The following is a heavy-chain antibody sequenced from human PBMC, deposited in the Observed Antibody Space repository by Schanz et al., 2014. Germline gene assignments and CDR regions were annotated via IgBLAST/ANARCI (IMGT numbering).Heavy chain of an antibody. Sequence: QLMQSGSEVRKPGASVKVSCKASGYTFTSYYMHWVRQAPGQGLEWMGIINPSGGSTSYAQKFQGRVTMTRDTSTSTVYMELSSLRSEDTAVYYCARGLGDERWLDLNEAFDIWGQGTIVTVSS. CDR2: INPSGGST. J-gene: IGHJ3*02. CDR1: GYTFTSYY. D-gene: IGHD6-19*01. CDR3: ARGLGDERWLDLNEAFDI. V-gene: IGHV1-46*01.